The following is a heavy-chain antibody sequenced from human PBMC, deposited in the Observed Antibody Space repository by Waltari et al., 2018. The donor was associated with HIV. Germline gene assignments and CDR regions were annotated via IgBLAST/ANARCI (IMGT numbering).Heavy chain of an antibody. CDR1: GLIFSTYS. Sequence: EAQLEESGGALIQTGGSLGVSCVGTGLIFSTYSLNWVRQAPGKGLEWVAYIGSSGTTLYADSVKGRFTISRDNAKNSVFLQMNSLREDDTALYFCARDKLGDPAPVWGQGTTVTVSS. CDR2: IGSSGTTL. V-gene: IGHV3-48*02. CDR3: ARDKLGDPAPV. J-gene: IGHJ6*02. D-gene: IGHD1-26*01.